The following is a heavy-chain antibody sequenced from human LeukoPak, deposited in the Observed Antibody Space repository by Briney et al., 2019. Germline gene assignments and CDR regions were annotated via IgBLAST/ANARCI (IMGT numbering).Heavy chain of an antibody. CDR1: GGSFSGYY. D-gene: IGHD3-10*02. CDR3: ARLFGPLDY. J-gene: IGHJ4*02. CDR2: INHSRST. Sequence: SETLSLTCAVYGGSFSGYYWSWIRQPPGKGLEWIGEINHSRSTNYNPSLKSRVTISVDTSKNQFSLKLSSVTAADTAVYYCARLFGPLDYWGQGTLVTVSS. V-gene: IGHV4-34*01.